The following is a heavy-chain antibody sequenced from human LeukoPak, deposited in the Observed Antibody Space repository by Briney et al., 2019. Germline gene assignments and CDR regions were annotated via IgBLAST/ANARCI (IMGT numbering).Heavy chain of an antibody. CDR1: GYTFTSYG. J-gene: IGHJ5*02. Sequence: GASVKVSCKASGYTFTSYGISWVRQAPGQGLEWMGRINPNSGGTNYAQKFQGRVTMTRDTSISTAYMELSRLRSDDTAVYYCARDWDIVTGGTWGQGTLVTVSS. V-gene: IGHV1-2*06. D-gene: IGHD2-15*01. CDR2: INPNSGGT. CDR3: ARDWDIVTGGT.